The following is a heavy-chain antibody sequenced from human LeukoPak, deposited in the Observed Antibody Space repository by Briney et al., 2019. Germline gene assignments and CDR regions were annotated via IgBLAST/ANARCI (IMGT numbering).Heavy chain of an antibody. Sequence: PSETLSLTCTVSDYSISSGYGYYWGWIRQPPGKGLEWIGNIYHSGITYYNHFNSSLKSRVTISVDTSKNQFSLKLSSVTAADTAVYYCARDPPGGYYYDSSGPTDYWGQGTLVTVSS. J-gene: IGHJ4*02. CDR1: DYSISSGYGYY. CDR2: IYHSGIT. V-gene: IGHV4-38-2*02. CDR3: ARDPPGGYYYDSSGPTDY. D-gene: IGHD3-22*01.